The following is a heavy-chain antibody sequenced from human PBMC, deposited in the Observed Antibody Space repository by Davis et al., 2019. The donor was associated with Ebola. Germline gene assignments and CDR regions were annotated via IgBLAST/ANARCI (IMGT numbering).Heavy chain of an antibody. Sequence: SETLSLTCAVSGAFVSSGGYSWIWIRQPPGKGLEWIGYYYYTGSTYYSPSLRSRVTISVDTSKNQFSLKLSSVTAADTAVYYCARGNGDYPNWFDPWGQGTLVTVSS. CDR2: YYYTGST. J-gene: IGHJ5*02. CDR3: ARGNGDYPNWFDP. D-gene: IGHD4-17*01. V-gene: IGHV4-61*08. CDR1: GAFVSSGGYS.